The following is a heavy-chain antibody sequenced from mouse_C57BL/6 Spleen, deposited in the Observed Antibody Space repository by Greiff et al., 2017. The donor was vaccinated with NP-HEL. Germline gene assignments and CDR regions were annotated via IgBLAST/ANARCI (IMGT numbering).Heavy chain of an antibody. D-gene: IGHD2-2*01. V-gene: IGHV1-82*01. J-gene: IGHJ4*01. CDR2: IYPGDGDT. CDR3: ASDGYDGGVYAMDY. CDR1: GYAFSSSW. Sequence: VQLVESGPELVKPGASVKISCKASGYAFSSSWMNWVKQRPGKGLEWIGRIYPGDGDTNYNGKFKGKATLTADKSSSTAYMQLSSLTSEDSAVYFCASDGYDGGVYAMDYWGQGTSVTVSS.